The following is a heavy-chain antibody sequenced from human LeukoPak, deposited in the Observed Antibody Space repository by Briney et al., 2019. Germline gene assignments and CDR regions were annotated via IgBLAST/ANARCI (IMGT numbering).Heavy chain of an antibody. CDR1: GFTFSSYS. V-gene: IGHV3-21*01. Sequence: GGSLRLSCAASGFTFSSYSMNWVRQAPGKRLEWVSSISSSSSYIYYADSVKGRFTISRDNAKNSLYLQMNSLRAEDTAVYYCAKEVVPAAIPSDFDYWGQGTLVTVSS. J-gene: IGHJ4*02. CDR2: ISSSSSYI. CDR3: AKEVVPAAIPSDFDY. D-gene: IGHD2-2*02.